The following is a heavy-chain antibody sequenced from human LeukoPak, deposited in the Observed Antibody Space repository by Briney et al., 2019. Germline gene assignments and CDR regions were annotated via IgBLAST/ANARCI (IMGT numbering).Heavy chain of an antibody. Sequence: SETLSLTCTVSGSSISSYYWSWIRQPPGQGLEWIGYIYYSGSTNYNPSLKSRVTISVDTSKNQFSLKLSSVTAADTAVYYCASASGYSYGSFGWFDPWGQGTLVTVSS. CDR3: ASASGYSYGSFGWFDP. J-gene: IGHJ5*02. CDR2: IYYSGST. D-gene: IGHD5-18*01. CDR1: GSSISSYY. V-gene: IGHV4-59*01.